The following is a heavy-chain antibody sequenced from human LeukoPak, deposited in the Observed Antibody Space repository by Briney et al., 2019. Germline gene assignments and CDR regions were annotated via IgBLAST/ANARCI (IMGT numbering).Heavy chain of an antibody. V-gene: IGHV1-24*01. CDR2: VDPEDGET. Sequence: ASVKVSCKVSGYTLTELSMHWVRQAPGKGLEWMGGVDPEDGETIYAQKFQGRVTMTRNTSISTAYMELSSLRSEDTAVYYCARGFAMIVVATGDAFDIWGQGTMVTVSS. J-gene: IGHJ3*02. CDR3: ARGFAMIVVATGDAFDI. CDR1: GYTLTELS. D-gene: IGHD3-22*01.